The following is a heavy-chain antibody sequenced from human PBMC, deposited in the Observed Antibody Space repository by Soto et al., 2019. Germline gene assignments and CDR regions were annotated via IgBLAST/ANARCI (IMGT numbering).Heavy chain of an antibody. CDR2: IYWDDDK. CDR1: GFSLSTSGVG. V-gene: IGHV2-5*02. D-gene: IGHD3-10*01. J-gene: IGHJ4*02. Sequence: SGPTLVNPTQTLTLTCTFSGFSLSTSGVGVGWIRQPPGKALEWLALIYWDDDKRYSPSLKSRVTITKDTSKKQVVLIMTNMDAVDTATYFGAHSQVRAATIFDYWGQGTLVTAPQ. CDR3: AHSQVRAATIFDY.